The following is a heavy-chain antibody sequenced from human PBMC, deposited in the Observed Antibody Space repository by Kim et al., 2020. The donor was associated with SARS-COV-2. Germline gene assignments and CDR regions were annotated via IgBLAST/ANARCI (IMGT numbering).Heavy chain of an antibody. CDR2: VHSSGTT. CDR1: GGSISSGAYY. Sequence: SETLSLTCTVSGGSISSGAYYWSWIRQPAGNGLEWIGRVHSSGTTYYNPSLQSRVTISVDSSKNQFSLNLSPVTAADTAVYYCARDLDGDGVYYIDYWGQGTLVSVSS. D-gene: IGHD2-8*01. V-gene: IGHV4-61*02. J-gene: IGHJ4*02. CDR3: ARDLDGDGVYYIDY.